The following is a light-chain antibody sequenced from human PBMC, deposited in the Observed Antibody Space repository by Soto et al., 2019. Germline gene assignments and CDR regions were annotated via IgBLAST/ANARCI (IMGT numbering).Light chain of an antibody. J-gene: IGKJ1*01. V-gene: IGKV3-20*01. CDR1: ESISSSY. CDR3: QQYGGSPRT. CDR2: GAS. Sequence: EIVLTQSPGTLSLSPGERATLSCRASESISSSYLAWYQQRPGQAPRLLIYGASTRATGIPDRFSGSGSGTDFTLTISRLELEDSAVYYCQQYGGSPRTFGQGTKVEIK.